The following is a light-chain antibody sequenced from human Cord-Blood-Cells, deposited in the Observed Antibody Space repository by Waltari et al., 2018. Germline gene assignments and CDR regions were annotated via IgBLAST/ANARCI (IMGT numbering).Light chain of an antibody. J-gene: IGKJ2*01. V-gene: IGKV3-11*01. Sequence: EIVLTQSPATLSLSPGERATLSCRASQSVSSYLAWYQQNPGQAPRLLIYDASNRSTGIPARFSGSGSETDFTLTISSLEPEDFAVYYCQQRSNWYTFGQGTKLEIK. CDR2: DAS. CDR1: QSVSSY. CDR3: QQRSNWYT.